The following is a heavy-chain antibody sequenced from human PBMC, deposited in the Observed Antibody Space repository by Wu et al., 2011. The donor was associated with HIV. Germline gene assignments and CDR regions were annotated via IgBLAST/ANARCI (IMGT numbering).Heavy chain of an antibody. J-gene: IGHJ6*03. V-gene: IGHV1-69*14. CDR1: GGTFRSYV. CDR3: ARSGEAAEYYYYYMNV. Sequence: QVQLVQSGAEVKKPGSSVKVSCKASGGTFRSYVISWVRQAPGQGLEWMGGIIPNSGTTNYARKFQGRVTVSADRSTTTVHMELRSLRSEDTAVYYCARSGEAAEYYYYYMNVWAQGPRSPSP. D-gene: IGHD2-15*01. CDR2: IIPNSGTT.